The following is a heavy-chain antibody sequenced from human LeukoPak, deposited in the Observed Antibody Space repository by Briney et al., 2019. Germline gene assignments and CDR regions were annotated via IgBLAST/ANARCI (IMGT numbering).Heavy chain of an antibody. V-gene: IGHV1-69*13. D-gene: IGHD5-12*01. Sequence: ASVKVSCKASGYTFTSYGISWVRQAPGQGLEWMGGIIPIFGTANYAQKFQGRVTITADESTSTAYMELSSLRSEDTAVYYCARALSGYDYYYYYYMDVWGKGTTVTISS. CDR3: ARALSGYDYYYYYYMDV. CDR1: GYTFTSYG. CDR2: IIPIFGTA. J-gene: IGHJ6*03.